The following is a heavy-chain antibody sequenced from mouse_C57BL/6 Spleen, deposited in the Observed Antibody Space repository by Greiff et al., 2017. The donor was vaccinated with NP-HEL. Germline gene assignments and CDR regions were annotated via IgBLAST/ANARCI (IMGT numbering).Heavy chain of an antibody. CDR3: ARNYCGSSYSY. J-gene: IGHJ2*01. CDR2: IYPGSGST. CDR1: GYTFTSYW. Sequence: VQLQQPGAELVKPGASVKMSCKASGYTFTSYWITWVKQRPGQGLEWIGDIYPGSGSTNYNEKFKSKATLTVDTSSSTAYMQLSSLTSEASAVYYCARNYCGSSYSYWGQGTTLTVSS. V-gene: IGHV1-55*01. D-gene: IGHD1-1*01.